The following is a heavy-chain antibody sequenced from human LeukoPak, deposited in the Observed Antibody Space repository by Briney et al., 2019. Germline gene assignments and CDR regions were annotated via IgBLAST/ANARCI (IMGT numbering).Heavy chain of an antibody. V-gene: IGHV1-2*06. CDR3: ARDVSGISSATDTFDM. J-gene: IGHJ3*02. CDR1: GYTFTAYY. D-gene: IGHD1-14*01. CDR2: INPNSGDT. Sequence: GASVKVSCKASGYTFTAYYMHWVRQAPGQGLEWVGRINPNSGDTNYAQKFQGRVTMTRDTSISTVYIELTGLRSDDTAVYYCARDVSGISSATDTFDMWGQGTVVTVSS.